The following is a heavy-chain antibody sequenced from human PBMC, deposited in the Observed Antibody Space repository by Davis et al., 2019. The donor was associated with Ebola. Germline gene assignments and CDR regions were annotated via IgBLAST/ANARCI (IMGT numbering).Heavy chain of an antibody. Sequence: SDILSPTFDPPGSSLTAHYWSWIRLPPGKGLEWIREINHSGITNYNPSLKSRVTISVDTSKNQFSLKLSSVTAADTAVYYCARFPVVYYYYYGMDVWGQGTTVTVSS. J-gene: IGHJ6*02. D-gene: IGHD2-15*01. V-gene: IGHV4-34*01. CDR1: GSSLTAHY. CDR2: INHSGIT. CDR3: ARFPVVYYYYYGMDV.